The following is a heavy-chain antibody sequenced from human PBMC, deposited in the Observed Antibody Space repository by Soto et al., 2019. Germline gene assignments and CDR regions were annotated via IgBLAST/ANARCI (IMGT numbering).Heavy chain of an antibody. J-gene: IGHJ5*02. CDR2: IYYSGST. CDR3: ARDQSWHDLVWWFDP. V-gene: IGHV4-59*12. D-gene: IGHD1-1*01. CDR1: GGSISSYY. Sequence: SETLSLTCTVSGGSISSYYWSWIRQPPGKGLEWIGYIYYSGSTNYNPSLKSRVTISVDTSKNQFSLKPSSVTAADTAVYYCARDQSWHDLVWWFDPWGQGTLVTVSS.